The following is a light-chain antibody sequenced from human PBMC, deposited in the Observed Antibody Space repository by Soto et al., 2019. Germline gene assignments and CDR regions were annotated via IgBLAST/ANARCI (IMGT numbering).Light chain of an antibody. Sequence: EIVMTQSPPTLSVSPGERATLSCRASQSVGSKLAWYQQRPGQAPRLLIYDASNRATGIPARFSGSGSGTEFSLTISSLQSEDVADYSCQHNGDCPGAFGGGTKVEIK. V-gene: IGKV3D-15*01. CDR3: QHNGDCPGA. CDR2: DAS. CDR1: QSVGSK. J-gene: IGKJ4*01.